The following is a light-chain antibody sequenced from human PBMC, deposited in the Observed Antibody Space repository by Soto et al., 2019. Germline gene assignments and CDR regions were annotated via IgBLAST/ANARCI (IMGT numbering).Light chain of an antibody. CDR3: MQGTHWPIT. J-gene: IGKJ5*01. CDR1: QSLVHSDGIAY. V-gene: IGKV2-30*02. CDR2: KVS. Sequence: DVVMTQSPLSLPVTLGQPASISCRSNQSLVHSDGIAYFSWFKQRXGRSPRXLSYKVSNRDSGVPARFRGSGSGTDFALKISRVEAEDVGVYYCMQGTHWPITFGQGTRLEI.